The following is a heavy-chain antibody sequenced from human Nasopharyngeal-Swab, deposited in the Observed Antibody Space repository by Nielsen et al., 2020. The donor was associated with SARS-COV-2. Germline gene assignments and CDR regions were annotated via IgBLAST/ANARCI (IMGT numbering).Heavy chain of an antibody. CDR1: GSSFTSYW. J-gene: IGHJ4*02. Sequence: GESLKISCQGSGSSFTSYWLGWVRQMPGKGLEWMGIIYPVDSDTRYSPSFQGQVTISADKPISTSYLQWSSLKASDTAMYYCARLGGYSSSSVLSYWGQGTLVTVSS. CDR3: ARLGGYSSSSVLSY. CDR2: IYPVDSDT. D-gene: IGHD6-13*01. V-gene: IGHV5-51*01.